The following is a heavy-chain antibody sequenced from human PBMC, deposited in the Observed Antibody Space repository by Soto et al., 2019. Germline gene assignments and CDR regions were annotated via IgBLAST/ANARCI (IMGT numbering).Heavy chain of an antibody. J-gene: IGHJ4*02. Sequence: SQTLSLTCAISGDSVSSNSAAWNLIRRSPSRGLEWLGRTYCRSKWYNDYAISVRSRITINPDTSKNQFSLQLNSVTPEDTAVYYCARGDYYDTSGYYFGYWGRGTLVTVSS. CDR1: GDSVSSNSAA. D-gene: IGHD3-22*01. CDR3: ARGDYYDTSGYYFGY. V-gene: IGHV6-1*01. CDR2: TYCRSKWYN.